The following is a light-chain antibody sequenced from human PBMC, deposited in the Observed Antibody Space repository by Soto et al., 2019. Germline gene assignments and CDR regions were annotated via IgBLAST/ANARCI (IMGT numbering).Light chain of an antibody. CDR3: QHYGSSPPVT. J-gene: IGKJ2*01. Sequence: EIVLTQSPGTLSLSPGERATLSCRASQSVSSNYLAWYQQKPGLAPRLLLYGASSRATGIPDRFSGSGSGTDFTLTISRLAPEDFAVYYCQHYGSSPPVTFGQGTKLEIK. CDR2: GAS. V-gene: IGKV3-20*01. CDR1: QSVSSNY.